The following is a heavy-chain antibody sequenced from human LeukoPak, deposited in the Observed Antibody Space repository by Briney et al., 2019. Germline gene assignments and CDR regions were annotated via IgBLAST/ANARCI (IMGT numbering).Heavy chain of an antibody. CDR3: AGGHSSGYYVYFDY. CDR1: GGSFSGYY. J-gene: IGHJ4*02. Sequence: SETLSLTCAVYGGSFSGYYWSWIRQPPGKGLEWIGEINHSGSTNYNPSLKSRVTISVDTSKNQFSLKLSSVTAADTAVYYCAGGHSSGYYVYFDYWGQGTLVTVSS. D-gene: IGHD3-22*01. CDR2: INHSGST. V-gene: IGHV4-34*01.